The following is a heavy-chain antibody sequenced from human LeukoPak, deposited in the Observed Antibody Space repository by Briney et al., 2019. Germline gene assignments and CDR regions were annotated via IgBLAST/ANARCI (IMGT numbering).Heavy chain of an antibody. J-gene: IGHJ4*02. CDR3: ARGYGETSTR. D-gene: IGHD4-17*01. CDR1: GVSISSFY. CDR2: IYYSGRT. Sequence: SETLSLTCTVSGVSISSFYWSWIRQPPGKGLEWIGYIYYSGRTNFNPSLKSRVTISVDTSKNQFSLKLSSVTAADTAVYYCARGYGETSTRWGQGTLVTVSS. V-gene: IGHV4-59*01.